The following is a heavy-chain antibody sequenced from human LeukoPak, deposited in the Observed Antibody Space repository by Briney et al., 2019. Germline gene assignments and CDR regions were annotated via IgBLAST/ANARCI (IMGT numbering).Heavy chain of an antibody. CDR1: GFTFSSYG. J-gene: IGHJ6*02. Sequence: GGSLRLSCAASGFTFSSYGMHWVRQAPGKGLEWVAVISYDGSNKYYADSVKGRFTISRDNSKDTLYLQMNSLRAEDTAVYYCAKDRLPGPSRPYGMDVWGQGTTVTVSS. CDR2: ISYDGSNK. CDR3: AKDRLPGPSRPYGMDV. D-gene: IGHD3-16*01. V-gene: IGHV3-30*18.